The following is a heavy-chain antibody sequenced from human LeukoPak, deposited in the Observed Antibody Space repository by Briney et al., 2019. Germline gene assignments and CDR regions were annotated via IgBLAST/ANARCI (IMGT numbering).Heavy chain of an antibody. CDR3: ARQGSGHPVDY. CDR2: ISAYNGNT. CDR1: GGNIDNFA. V-gene: IGHV1-18*04. J-gene: IGHJ4*02. Sequence: ASVKVSCKASGGNIDNFAISWVRQAPGQGLEWMGWISAYNGNTNYAQKLQGRVTMTTDTSTSTAYMELRSLRSDDTAVYYCARQGSGHPVDYWGQGTLVTVSS. D-gene: IGHD2-15*01.